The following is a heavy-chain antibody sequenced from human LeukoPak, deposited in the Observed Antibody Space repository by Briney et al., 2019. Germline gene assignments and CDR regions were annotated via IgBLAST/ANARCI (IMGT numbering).Heavy chain of an antibody. CDR3: ARQRAGRAETNFDY. CDR2: IYYSGST. D-gene: IGHD1/OR15-1a*01. J-gene: IGHJ4*02. CDR1: GGSLSSYY. Sequence: SETLSLTCTVSGGSLSSYYWSWIRQPPGKGLEWVGYIYYSGSTNYNPSLKSRVTISVDTSKNQFALKLSSVTAADTAVYYCARQRAGRAETNFDYWGQGTLVTVSS. V-gene: IGHV4-59*01.